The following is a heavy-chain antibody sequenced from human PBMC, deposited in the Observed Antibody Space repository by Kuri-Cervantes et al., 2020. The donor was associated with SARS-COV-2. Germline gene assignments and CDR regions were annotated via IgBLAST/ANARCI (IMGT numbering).Heavy chain of an antibody. J-gene: IGHJ4*02. V-gene: IGHV4-59*08. CDR2: IYYSGST. Sequence: GSLRLSCTVSGGSISSYYWGWIRQPPGKGLEWIGYIYYSGSTNYNPSLKSRVTISVDTSKNQFSLKLSSVTAADTAVYYCARAMVRGVISDYWGQGTLVTVSS. CDR3: ARAMVRGVISDY. CDR1: GGSISSYY. D-gene: IGHD3-10*01.